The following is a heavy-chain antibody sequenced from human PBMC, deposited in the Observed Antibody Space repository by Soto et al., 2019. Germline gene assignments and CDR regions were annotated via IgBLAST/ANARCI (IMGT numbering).Heavy chain of an antibody. CDR2: IYHSGST. CDR3: ARVGYYDSSGYYYFDY. V-gene: IGHV4-59*01. Sequence: QVQLQESGPGLVKPSETLSLTCTVSGGSIGSYYWSWIRQPPGKGLEWIGYIYHSGSTNYNPSLKSRVTISVDTSKNQFSLKLTSVTAADTAVYYCARVGYYDSSGYYYFDYWGQGTLVTVSS. CDR1: GGSIGSYY. D-gene: IGHD3-22*01. J-gene: IGHJ4*02.